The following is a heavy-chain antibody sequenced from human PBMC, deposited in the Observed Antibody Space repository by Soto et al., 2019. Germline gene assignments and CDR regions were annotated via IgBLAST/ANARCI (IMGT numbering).Heavy chain of an antibody. D-gene: IGHD5-18*01. Sequence: PGGSLRLSCAASGFTFSSYGMHWVRQAPGKGLEWVALISYDESETDFADSVKGRFTISRDNPKNTLYLQMNSLRAEDTAFYYCAKHRGYSYVTDAFDIWGQGTMVTVSS. J-gene: IGHJ3*02. V-gene: IGHV3-30*18. CDR2: ISYDESET. CDR1: GFTFSSYG. CDR3: AKHRGYSYVTDAFDI.